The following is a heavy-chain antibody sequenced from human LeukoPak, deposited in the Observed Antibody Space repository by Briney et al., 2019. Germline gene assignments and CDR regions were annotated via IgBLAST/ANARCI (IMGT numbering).Heavy chain of an antibody. D-gene: IGHD3-16*02. V-gene: IGHV3-30*18. CDR3: TKDAERTYDYVWGSYRVDY. CDR1: GFTFSNYG. J-gene: IGHJ4*02. CDR2: ISYDGRNK. Sequence: PGGSLRLSCAASGFTFSNYGMHWVRQAPGKGLEWVAVISYDGRNKYYADSVKGRFTISRDNSKNTLYLQMNSLRAEDTAVYYCTKDAERTYDYVWGSYRVDYWGQGTLVTVSS.